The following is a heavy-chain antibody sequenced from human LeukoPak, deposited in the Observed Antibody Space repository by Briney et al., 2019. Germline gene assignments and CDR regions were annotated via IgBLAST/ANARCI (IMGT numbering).Heavy chain of an antibody. CDR2: ISSSSSTI. CDR3: ARDRYYYDSSGYYFYFDY. V-gene: IGHV3-48*02. D-gene: IGHD3-22*01. CDR1: GFTFSSYS. J-gene: IGHJ4*02. Sequence: GGSLRLSCAASGFTFSSYSMNWVRQAPGKGLEWVSYISSSSSTIYYADSVKGQFTISRDNAKNSLYLQMNSLRDEDTAVYYCARDRYYYDSSGYYFYFDYWGQGTLVTVSS.